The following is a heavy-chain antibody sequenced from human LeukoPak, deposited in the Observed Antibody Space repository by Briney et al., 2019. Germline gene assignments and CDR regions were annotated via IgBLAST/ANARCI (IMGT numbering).Heavy chain of an antibody. CDR2: ISSSGSTI. CDR1: GFTFSDYY. CDR3: ARDRTYYYGSGSYI. D-gene: IGHD3-10*01. J-gene: IGHJ4*02. V-gene: IGHV3-11*04. Sequence: GGSLRLSCAASGFTFSDYYMSWIRQAPGKGLEWISYISSSGSTIYYADSVKGRFTISRDNAKNSLYLQMNSLRAEDTAVYYCARDRTYYYGSGSYIWGQGTLVTVSS.